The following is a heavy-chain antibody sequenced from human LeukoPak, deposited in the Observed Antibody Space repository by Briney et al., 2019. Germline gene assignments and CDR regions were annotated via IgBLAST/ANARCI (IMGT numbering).Heavy chain of an antibody. V-gene: IGHV1-8*01. D-gene: IGHD3-3*01. J-gene: IGHJ5*02. CDR1: GYTFTSYD. Sequence: ASVKVSCKASGYTFTSYDINWVRQATGQGREWMGGMNPNSGNTGYAQKFQGRVTMTRNTSISTAYMELSSPRSEDTAVYYCARVRTYYDFWSGYESWFDPWGQGTLVTVSS. CDR2: MNPNSGNT. CDR3: ARVRTYYDFWSGYESWFDP.